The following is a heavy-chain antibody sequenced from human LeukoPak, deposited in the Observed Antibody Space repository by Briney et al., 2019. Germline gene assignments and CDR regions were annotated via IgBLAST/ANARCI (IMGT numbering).Heavy chain of an antibody. Sequence: SETLSLTCTVSGGSISSYYWSWIRQPPGKGLEWIGYIYYSGSTNYNPSLKSRVTISVDTSKNQCSLTLSSVTAADTAVYCCAGAPHTYYDFWSGSEFDYWVQGTLVTVSS. CDR2: IYYSGST. D-gene: IGHD3-3*01. V-gene: IGHV4-59*01. CDR3: AGAPHTYYDFWSGSEFDY. J-gene: IGHJ4*02. CDR1: GGSISSYY.